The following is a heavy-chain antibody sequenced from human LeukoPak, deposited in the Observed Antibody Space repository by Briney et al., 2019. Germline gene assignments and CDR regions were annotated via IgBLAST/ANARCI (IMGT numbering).Heavy chain of an antibody. CDR2: IYYTRST. J-gene: IGHJ4*02. D-gene: IGHD3-22*01. V-gene: IGHV4-39*01. CDR1: GGSISSSSYY. Sequence: SETLSLTCTVSGGSISSSSYYWGWIRQPPGKGLEWIGSIYYTRSTYYNPSLKSRVTISVDTSKNQFSLKLTSVTAADTAVYYCARRSTYDSSGYYSRWGQGTLVTVSS. CDR3: ARRSTYDSSGYYSR.